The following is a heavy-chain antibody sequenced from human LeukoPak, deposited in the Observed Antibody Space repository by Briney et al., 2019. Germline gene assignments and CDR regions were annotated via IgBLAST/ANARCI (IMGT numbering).Heavy chain of an antibody. V-gene: IGHV1-2*02. Sequence: ASVKVSCKASGYTFTDYFMNWVRQAPGQGLEWMGWINPKSGGTVYAQKFQGRATMTRDTSSSTAYMELSRLRFDDTVVYYRARGPRITIFGVVMANDAFDIWGQGTMVTVSS. CDR2: INPKSGGT. CDR1: GYTFTDYF. CDR3: ARGPRITIFGVVMANDAFDI. D-gene: IGHD3-3*01. J-gene: IGHJ3*02.